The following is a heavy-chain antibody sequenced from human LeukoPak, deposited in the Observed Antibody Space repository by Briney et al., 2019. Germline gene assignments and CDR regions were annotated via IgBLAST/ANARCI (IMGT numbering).Heavy chain of an antibody. D-gene: IGHD6-19*01. CDR2: ISGSGGGT. V-gene: IGHV3-23*01. CDR1: VLTFSSYA. Sequence: PGWSLRLXCAASVLTFSSYAMSWVRQAPGKGLEWVSAISGSGGGTYYADSVKGRFTISRDNSKNTLYLQVNSLRAEDTAVYYCAKRQVVGDGGFDYWGQGTLVTVSS. CDR3: AKRQVVGDGGFDY. J-gene: IGHJ4*02.